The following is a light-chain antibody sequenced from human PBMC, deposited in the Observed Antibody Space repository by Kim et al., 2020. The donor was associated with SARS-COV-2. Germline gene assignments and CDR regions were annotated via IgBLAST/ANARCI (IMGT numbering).Light chain of an antibody. CDR1: SGSIASNY. CDR3: QSYDSSNPVV. J-gene: IGLJ2*01. CDR2: EDN. V-gene: IGLV6-57*04. Sequence: NFMLTQPHSVSESPGKTVTISCTRSSGSIASNYVQWYQQRPGSAPTTVMFEDNQRPPGVPDRFSGSIDSSSNSASLTISGLKTEDEADYYCQSYDSSNPVVFGGGTQLTVL.